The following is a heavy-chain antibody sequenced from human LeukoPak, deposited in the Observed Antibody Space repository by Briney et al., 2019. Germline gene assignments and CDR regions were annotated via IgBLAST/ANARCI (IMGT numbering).Heavy chain of an antibody. CDR1: GFTFSSYA. V-gene: IGHV3-30*02. D-gene: IGHD5-12*01. Sequence: PGGSLRLSCAASGFTFSSYAMSWVRQAPGKGLEWVAFIRYDGSNKYYADSVKGRFTISRDNSKNTLYLQMNSLRAEDTAVYYCAKVAGYRLDSFDYWGQGTLVTVSS. CDR2: IRYDGSNK. J-gene: IGHJ4*02. CDR3: AKVAGYRLDSFDY.